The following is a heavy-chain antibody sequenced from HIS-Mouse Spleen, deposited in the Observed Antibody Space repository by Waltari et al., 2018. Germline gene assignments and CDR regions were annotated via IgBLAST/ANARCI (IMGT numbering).Heavy chain of an antibody. J-gene: IGHJ2*01. CDR3: AREIPYSSSWYDWYFDL. Sequence: QLQLQESGPGLVKPSETLSLTCTVSGGSISSSSYYWGWIRQPPGKGLEWIGSIYYSGGTYYNPGLKSRVNESVDTSKNQFSLKLSSVTAADTAVYYCAREIPYSSSWYDWYFDLWGRGTLVTVSS. V-gene: IGHV4-39*07. CDR1: GGSISSSSYY. CDR2: IYYSGGT. D-gene: IGHD6-13*01.